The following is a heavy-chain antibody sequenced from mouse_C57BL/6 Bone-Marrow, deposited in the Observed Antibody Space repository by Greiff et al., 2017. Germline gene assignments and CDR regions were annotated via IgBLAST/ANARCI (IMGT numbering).Heavy chain of an antibody. CDR2: ISYDGSN. Sequence: EESGPGLVKPSQSLSLTCSVTGYSITSGYYWNWIRQFPGNKLEWMGYISYDGSNNYNPSLKNRISITRDTSKNQFFLKLNSVTTEDTATYYCARASLGDWFAYWGQGTLVTVSA. J-gene: IGHJ3*01. V-gene: IGHV3-6*01. CDR1: GYSITSGYY. D-gene: IGHD3-1*01. CDR3: ARASLGDWFAY.